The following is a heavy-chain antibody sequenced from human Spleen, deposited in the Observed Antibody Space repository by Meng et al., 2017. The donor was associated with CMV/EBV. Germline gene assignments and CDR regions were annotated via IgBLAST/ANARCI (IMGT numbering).Heavy chain of an antibody. J-gene: IGHJ4*02. CDR1: GGSISSYY. D-gene: IGHD2-2*02. CDR3: ARYQLLYSNYFDY. CDR2: IYYSGST. V-gene: IGHV4-59*01. Sequence: SETLSLTCSVSGGSISSYYWSWIRQPPGKGLEWIGYIYYSGSTNYNPSLKSRVTISVDTSKNQFSLKLSSVTAADTAVYYCARYQLLYSNYFDYWGRGTLVTVSS.